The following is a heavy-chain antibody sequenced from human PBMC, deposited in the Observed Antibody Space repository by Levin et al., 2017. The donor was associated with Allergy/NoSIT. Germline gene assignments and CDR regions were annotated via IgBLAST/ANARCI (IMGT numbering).Heavy chain of an antibody. Sequence: SCAASGFTFSSYWMSWVRQAPGKGLEWVANIKQDGTEKFYVDSVKGRFTISKDNAKNSVDLHMTSLRVEDSAVYYCARNWRSAFDIWGQGTMVTVSS. CDR1: GFTFSSYW. J-gene: IGHJ3*02. CDR3: ARNWRSAFDI. D-gene: IGHD2-8*02. V-gene: IGHV3-7*04. CDR2: IKQDGTEK.